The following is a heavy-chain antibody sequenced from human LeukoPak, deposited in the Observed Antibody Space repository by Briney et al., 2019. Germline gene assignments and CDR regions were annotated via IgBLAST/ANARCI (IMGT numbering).Heavy chain of an antibody. J-gene: IGHJ6*03. Sequence: GGSLRLSCAASGFTFSNAWMSWVRQAPGKGLEWVGRIKSKTDGGTTDYAAPVKGRFTISRDDSKNTLYLQMNSLKTEDTAVYYCTTEDGDYYYYMDVWGKGTTVTVSS. D-gene: IGHD4-17*01. V-gene: IGHV3-15*01. CDR3: TTEDGDYYYYMDV. CDR2: IKSKTDGGTT. CDR1: GFTFSNAW.